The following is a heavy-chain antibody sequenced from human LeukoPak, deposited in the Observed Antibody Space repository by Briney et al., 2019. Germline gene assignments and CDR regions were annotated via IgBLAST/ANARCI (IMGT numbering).Heavy chain of an antibody. CDR3: ATLNLDYYDSSGYFGL. D-gene: IGHD3-22*01. V-gene: IGHV1-24*01. CDR2: FDPEDGET. CDR1: GYTHTELS. J-gene: IGHJ4*02. Sequence: ASVNVSFKVSGYTHTELSMHWVRQAPGKGLEWMGGFDPEDGETIYAQKFQGRVTMTEDTSTDTAYMELSSLRSEDTAVYYCATLNLDYYDSSGYFGLWGQGTLVTVSS.